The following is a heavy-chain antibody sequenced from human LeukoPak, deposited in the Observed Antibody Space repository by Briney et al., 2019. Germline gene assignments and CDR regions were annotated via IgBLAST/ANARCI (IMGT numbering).Heavy chain of an antibody. V-gene: IGHV4-4*07. CDR3: AREGSPTKYCSGGSCYLGIDY. D-gene: IGHD2-15*01. Sequence: PSETLSLTCTVSGGSINSYFWSWIRQPAGKGLEWIGRIYTSGSTNYNPSLKSRVTMSVDTSKNQFSLKLSSVTAADTAVYYCAREGSPTKYCSGGSCYLGIDYWGQGTLVTVSS. CDR1: GGSINSYF. J-gene: IGHJ4*02. CDR2: IYTSGST.